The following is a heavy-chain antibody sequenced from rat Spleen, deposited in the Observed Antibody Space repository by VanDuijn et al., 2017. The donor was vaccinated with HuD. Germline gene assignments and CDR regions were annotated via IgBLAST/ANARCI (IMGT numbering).Heavy chain of an antibody. D-gene: IGHD2-1*01. V-gene: IGHV2-77*01. CDR2: IWGDGNT. Sequence: QVQMKETGPGLVQTTQTLSVTCTVSGFSLTSYGVHWVRQAPGKGLEWMGVIWGDGNTNYNSVLKSRQSISKDTSKSQVFLKMNSLQTEDTATYYCARDKGSLYVMDAWGQGASVTVSS. CDR3: ARDKGSLYVMDA. J-gene: IGHJ4*01. CDR1: GFSLTSYG.